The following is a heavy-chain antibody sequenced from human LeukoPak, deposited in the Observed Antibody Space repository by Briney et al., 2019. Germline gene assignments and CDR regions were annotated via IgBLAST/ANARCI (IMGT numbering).Heavy chain of an antibody. J-gene: IGHJ3*02. V-gene: IGHV3-30-3*01. CDR3: ARYFTVNDAFDI. Sequence: GGSLRLSCAASGFTFSSFWMHWVRQAPGKGLEWVAVISYDGSNKYYADSVKGRFTISRDNSKNTLYLQMNSLRAEDTAVYYCARYFTVNDAFDIWGQGTMVTVSS. D-gene: IGHD4-17*01. CDR2: ISYDGSNK. CDR1: GFTFSSFW.